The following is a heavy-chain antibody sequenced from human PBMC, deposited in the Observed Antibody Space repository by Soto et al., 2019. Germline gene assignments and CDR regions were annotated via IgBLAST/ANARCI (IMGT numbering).Heavy chain of an antibody. Sequence: EASVKVSCKTSGYTFNIYGITWVRQAPGQGLELMGWISAYDGKTTYAEKFQGRVTLTTDTSTSTAYMELRSLRSDDTAIYYCARDPHEFWTSYWFDPWGQGTPVTVSS. CDR1: GYTFNIYG. D-gene: IGHD3-3*01. V-gene: IGHV1-18*01. J-gene: IGHJ5*02. CDR3: ARDPHEFWTSYWFDP. CDR2: ISAYDGKT.